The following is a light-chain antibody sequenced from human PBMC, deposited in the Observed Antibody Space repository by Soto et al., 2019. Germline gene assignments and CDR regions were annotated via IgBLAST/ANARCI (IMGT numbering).Light chain of an antibody. V-gene: IGKV3-11*01. CDR1: QSVNSY. Sequence: EVVLTQSPVTLSLSPGERATLSCRASQSVNSYLAWYQQQPGQAPRLLIYDASNRATGIPARFSGSGSGTDFTLTISSLEPEDFAVYYCQQRSNWPSTSGGGTKVEIK. CDR3: QQRSNWPST. CDR2: DAS. J-gene: IGKJ4*01.